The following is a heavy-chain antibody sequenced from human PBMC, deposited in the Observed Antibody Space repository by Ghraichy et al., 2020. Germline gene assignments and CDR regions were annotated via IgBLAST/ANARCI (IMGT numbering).Heavy chain of an antibody. CDR1: GGTFSSYT. D-gene: IGHD2-15*01. Sequence: SVKVSCKASGGTFSSYTISWVRQAPGQGLEWMGRIIPILGIANYAQKFQGRVTITADKSTSTAYMELSSLRSEDTAVYYCARDIGRIGYCSGGSCYAFGYWGQGTLVTVSS. CDR2: IIPILGIA. CDR3: ARDIGRIGYCSGGSCYAFGY. V-gene: IGHV1-69*04. J-gene: IGHJ4*02.